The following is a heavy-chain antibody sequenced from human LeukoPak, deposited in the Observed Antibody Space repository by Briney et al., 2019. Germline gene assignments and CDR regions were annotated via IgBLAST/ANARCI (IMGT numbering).Heavy chain of an antibody. Sequence: GGSLRLSCAASGFSLSAYGVHWVRQAPGKGLEWVAVIWYDGTSRDYADSVKGRFTFSRDNSKNTLYLQMNSLTVEDTAVYYCARSQSSSLIDYWGQGTLVTVSS. CDR1: GFSLSAYG. D-gene: IGHD6-13*01. J-gene: IGHJ4*02. CDR3: ARSQSSSLIDY. V-gene: IGHV3-33*01. CDR2: IWYDGTSR.